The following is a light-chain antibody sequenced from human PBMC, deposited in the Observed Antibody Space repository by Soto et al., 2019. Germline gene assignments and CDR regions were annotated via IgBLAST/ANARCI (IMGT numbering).Light chain of an antibody. CDR3: QPYYTTLT. Sequence: DIVMTQSPDSLAVSLGERATINCKSSQSVLYNSDNKNYLAWYQQKPGQPPKLLIYWASTRDSGVPDRFSGRRAGGRFNSPHRRLQGGDWGSFFCQPYYTTLTFGGGTKVEIK. V-gene: IGKV4-1*01. CDR2: WAS. CDR1: QSVLYNSDNKNY. J-gene: IGKJ4*01.